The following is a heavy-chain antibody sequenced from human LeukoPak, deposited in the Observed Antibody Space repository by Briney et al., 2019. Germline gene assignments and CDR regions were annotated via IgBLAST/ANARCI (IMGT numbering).Heavy chain of an antibody. CDR1: GFTFSNYA. V-gene: IGHV3-23*01. J-gene: IGHJ4*02. D-gene: IGHD1-26*01. CDR2: ISNSGGNT. CDR3: ATASGAALDY. Sequence: GGSLRLSCAASGFTFSNYAMNWVRQAPGKGLEWVSGISNSGGNTHYANSVKGRFTISRDNSKNTLYLQMNSLRAEDTAVYYCATASGAALDYWGQGTLVTVSS.